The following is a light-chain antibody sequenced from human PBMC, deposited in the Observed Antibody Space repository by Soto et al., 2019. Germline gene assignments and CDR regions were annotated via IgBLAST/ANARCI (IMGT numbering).Light chain of an antibody. CDR3: SSYTSTYSLV. V-gene: IGLV2-14*03. Sequence: QSALTQPASVSGSPGQSITISCTGTIDDVGAYNYVSWYQQRPGSAPQLIMYDVNNRPSGASHRFSGSKSGHTAYLTISGLQSDDEANYQCSSYTSTYSLVFGTGTKVTVL. CDR2: DVN. CDR1: IDDVGAYNY. J-gene: IGLJ1*01.